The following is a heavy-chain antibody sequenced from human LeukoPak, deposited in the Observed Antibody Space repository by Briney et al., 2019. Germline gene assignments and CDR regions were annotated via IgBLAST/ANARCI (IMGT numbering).Heavy chain of an antibody. J-gene: IGHJ6*03. CDR3: ARDGRGLGFYYYYMDV. Sequence: SETLSLTCTVSGGSISSYYWSWIRQPPGKGLEWIGYIYYSGSTDYNPSLKSRVTISVDTSKNQFSLKLSSVTAADTAVYYCARDGRGLGFYYYYMDVWGKGTTVTVSS. CDR1: GGSISSYY. CDR2: IYYSGST. V-gene: IGHV4-59*12.